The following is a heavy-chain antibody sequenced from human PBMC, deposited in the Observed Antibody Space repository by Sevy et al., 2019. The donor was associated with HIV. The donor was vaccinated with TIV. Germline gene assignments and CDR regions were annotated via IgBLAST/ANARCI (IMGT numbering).Heavy chain of an antibody. D-gene: IGHD1-26*01. CDR3: AKDGIVGATGNYLDY. V-gene: IGHV3-23*01. J-gene: IGHJ4*02. CDR1: GFTFSSYA. Sequence: GGSLRLSCAASGFTFSSYAMSWVRQAPGKGLEWVSAISGSGGSTCYADSVKGRFTISRDNSKNTLYLQMNSLRAEDTPVYYCAKDGIVGATGNYLDYWGQGTLVTVSS. CDR2: ISGSGGST.